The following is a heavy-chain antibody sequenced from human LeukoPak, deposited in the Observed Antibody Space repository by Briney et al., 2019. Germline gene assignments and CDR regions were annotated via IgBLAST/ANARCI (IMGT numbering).Heavy chain of an antibody. V-gene: IGHV3-23*01. CDR3: AKDQGDYSSGWSIFDY. D-gene: IGHD6-19*01. CDR2: ITGSGGST. J-gene: IGHJ4*02. Sequence: PGGSLRLSCAASGFTVSTYAMSWVRQGPGKGLEWVSAITGSGGSTYYADSVKGRFTISRDNSKNTLYLQMNSLRAEDTAVYYCAKDQGDYSSGWSIFDYWGQGSLVTVSS. CDR1: GFTVSTYA.